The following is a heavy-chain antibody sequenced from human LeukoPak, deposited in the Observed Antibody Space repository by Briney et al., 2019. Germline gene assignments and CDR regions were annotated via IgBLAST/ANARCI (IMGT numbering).Heavy chain of an antibody. J-gene: IGHJ4*02. CDR1: GFTLSTYS. Sequence: GGSLRLSCTVSGFTLSTYSLNWVRRAPGKGLEWVSSISSSSSYIHYADSVKGRFTISRDNAKNSLYLQMNSLRAEDTAVYYCARDRTLSIAARAFDYWGQGTLVTVSS. CDR3: ARDRTLSIAARAFDY. V-gene: IGHV3-21*01. D-gene: IGHD6-6*01. CDR2: ISSSSSYI.